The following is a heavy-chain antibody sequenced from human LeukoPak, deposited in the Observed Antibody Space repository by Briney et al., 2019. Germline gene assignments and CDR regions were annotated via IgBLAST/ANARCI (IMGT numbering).Heavy chain of an antibody. V-gene: IGHV1-8*03. CDR1: GYTFTSYD. J-gene: IGHJ6*03. CDR2: MNPNSGNT. D-gene: IGHD3-10*01. CDR3: ARGKRFGESAYYYYYMDV. Sequence: ASVKVSCKASGYTFTSYDINWVRQATGQGLEWMGWMNPNSGNTGYAQKFQGRVTITRNTSISTAYMELSSLRSEDTAVYYCARGKRFGESAYYYYYMDVWGKGTTVTVSS.